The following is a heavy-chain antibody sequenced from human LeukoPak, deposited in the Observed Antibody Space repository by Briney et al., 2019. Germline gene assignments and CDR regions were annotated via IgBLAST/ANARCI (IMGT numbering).Heavy chain of an antibody. V-gene: IGHV4-34*01. CDR3: VRPEPHDYGGKGYYF. D-gene: IGHD4-23*01. CDR2: INHSGST. Sequence: SETLSLTCAVYGGSFSGYYWSWICQPPGKGLEWIGEINHSGSTNYNPSLKSRVTISVDTSKNQFSLKLSSVTAADTAVYYCVRPEPHDYGGKGYYF. J-gene: IGHJ4*01. CDR1: GGSFSGYY.